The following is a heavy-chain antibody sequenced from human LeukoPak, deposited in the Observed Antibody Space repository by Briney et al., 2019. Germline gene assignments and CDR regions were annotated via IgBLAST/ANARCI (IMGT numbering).Heavy chain of an antibody. V-gene: IGHV4-59*08. CDR1: GGSISSYY. J-gene: IGHJ4*02. Sequence: PSETLSLTCTVSGGSISSYYWSWIRQPPGKGLEWIGYIYYSGSTNYNPSLKSRVTISVDTSKNQFSLKLSSVTAADTAVYYCAGMAATHLIDYWGQGTLVTVSS. CDR3: AGMAATHLIDY. CDR2: IYYSGST. D-gene: IGHD6-25*01.